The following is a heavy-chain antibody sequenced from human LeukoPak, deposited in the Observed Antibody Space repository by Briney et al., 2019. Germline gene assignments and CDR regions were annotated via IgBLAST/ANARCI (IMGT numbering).Heavy chain of an antibody. CDR2: INTNTGNP. CDR3: ARGVAAAGTDYYYMDV. V-gene: IGHV7-4-1*02. CDR1: GYTFTSYA. Sequence: ASVKASCKASGYTFTSYAMNWVRQAPGQGLEWMGWINTNTGNPTYAQGFTGRFVFSLDTSVSTAYLQISSLKAEDTAVYYCARGVAAAGTDYYYMDVWGKGTTVTVSS. D-gene: IGHD6-13*01. J-gene: IGHJ6*03.